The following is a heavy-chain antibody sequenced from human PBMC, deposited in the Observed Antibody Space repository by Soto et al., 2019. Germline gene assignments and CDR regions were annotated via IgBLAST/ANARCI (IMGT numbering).Heavy chain of an antibody. J-gene: IGHJ6*03. CDR2: IHYTGST. D-gene: IGHD2-2*01. V-gene: IGHV4-59*01. CDR3: ARASLGYCSTTSCYVYYYYMDV. CDR1: DGSISSYY. Sequence: SETLSLTCTVSDGSISSYYWSWMRQPPGKGLEWIGYIHYTGSTKYNPSLKSRVTISVDRSKNQFSLRLNSVTAADTAVYYCARASLGYCSTTSCYVYYYYMDVWGKGTTVTVSS.